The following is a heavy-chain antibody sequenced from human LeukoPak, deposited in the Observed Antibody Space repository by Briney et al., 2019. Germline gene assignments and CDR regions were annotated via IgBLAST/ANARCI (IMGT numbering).Heavy chain of an antibody. Sequence: SETLSLTCAVYGESLSDYYWTWIRQSPGKGLEWIGEIIHSGRTNYNPSLKSRVTLPVDTSKNQFSLNLSSVTAADTAVYYCARGVLVMVYAAFDNWGQGTLVTVSS. CDR1: GESLSDYY. CDR3: ARGVLVMVYAAFDN. J-gene: IGHJ4*02. D-gene: IGHD2-8*01. V-gene: IGHV4-34*01. CDR2: IIHSGRT.